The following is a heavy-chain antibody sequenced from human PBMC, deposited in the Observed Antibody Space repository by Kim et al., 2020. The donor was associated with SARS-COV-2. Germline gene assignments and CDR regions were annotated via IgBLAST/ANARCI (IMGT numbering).Heavy chain of an antibody. J-gene: IGHJ4*02. V-gene: IGHV3-23*01. CDR3: AKGGLTNNIILDY. D-gene: IGHD2-8*01. Sequence: HAASEGGRYTISRDDSRNTRYLQMGSLRVEDTALYYCAKGGLTNNIILDYWGQGTLVTVSS.